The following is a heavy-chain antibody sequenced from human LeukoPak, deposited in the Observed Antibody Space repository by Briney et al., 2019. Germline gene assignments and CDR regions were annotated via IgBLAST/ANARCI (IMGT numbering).Heavy chain of an antibody. D-gene: IGHD6-13*01. J-gene: IGHJ5*02. CDR2: ISGSGGST. Sequence: PGGSLRLSCAASGFTFSSYAMSWVRQAPGKGLEWVSTISGSGGSTYYADSVKGRFTISRDNSKNTLYLQMNSLRAEDTAVYYCAKDQRVAALRSWFDPWGQGTLVTVSS. V-gene: IGHV3-23*01. CDR3: AKDQRVAALRSWFDP. CDR1: GFTFSSYA.